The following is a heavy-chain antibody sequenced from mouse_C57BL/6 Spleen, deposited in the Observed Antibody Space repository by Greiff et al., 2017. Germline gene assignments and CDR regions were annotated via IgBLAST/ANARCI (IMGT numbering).Heavy chain of an antibody. CDR3: ERSDTTVVDLYYFDY. J-gene: IGHJ2*01. CDR2: ILPGSGST. CDR1: GYTFTGYW. V-gene: IGHV1-9*01. D-gene: IGHD1-1*01. Sequence: VQLQQSGAELMKPGASVKLSCKATGYTFTGYWIEWVKQRPGHGLEWIGEILPGSGSTNYNEKFKGKATFTADTSSNTAYMQLSSLTTEDSAIYYCERSDTTVVDLYYFDYWGQGTTLTVSS.